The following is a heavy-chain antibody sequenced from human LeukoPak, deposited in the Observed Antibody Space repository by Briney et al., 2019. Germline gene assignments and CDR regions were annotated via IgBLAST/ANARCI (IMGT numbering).Heavy chain of an antibody. D-gene: IGHD5/OR15-5a*01. J-gene: IGHJ4*02. CDR2: ISYDGGNK. Sequence: GGSLRLSCAASGFTFSSYGMHWVRQAPGKGLEWVAVISYDGGNKYYADSAKGRFTISRDNSKNTLYLQMNSLRAEDTAVYYCAKGPPFYDWGQGTLVTVSS. V-gene: IGHV3-30*18. CDR1: GFTFSSYG. CDR3: AKGPPFYD.